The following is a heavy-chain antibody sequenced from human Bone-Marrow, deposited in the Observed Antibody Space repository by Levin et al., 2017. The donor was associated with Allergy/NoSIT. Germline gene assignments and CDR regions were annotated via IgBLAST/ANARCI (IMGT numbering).Heavy chain of an antibody. Sequence: PGGSLRLSCAASGFTFSSYAMSWVRQAPGKGLEWVSAISGSGGSTYYADSVKGRFTISRDNSKNTLYLQMNSLRAEDTAVYYCAKVRIAVAGILDAFDIWGQGTMVTVSS. CDR1: GFTFSSYA. J-gene: IGHJ3*02. V-gene: IGHV3-23*01. CDR2: ISGSGGST. CDR3: AKVRIAVAGILDAFDI. D-gene: IGHD6-19*01.